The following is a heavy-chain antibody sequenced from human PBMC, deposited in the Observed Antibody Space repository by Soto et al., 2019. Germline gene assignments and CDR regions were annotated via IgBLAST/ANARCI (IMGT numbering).Heavy chain of an antibody. CDR3: ARGCSDYGDYPLCY. D-gene: IGHD4-17*01. CDR1: GGSFSGYY. V-gene: IGHV4-34*01. J-gene: IGHJ4*02. Sequence: SETLSLTCAVYGGSFSGYYWSWIRQPPGKGLEWIGEINHSGSTNYNPSLKSRVTISVDTSKNQFSLKLSSVTAADTAVYYCARGCSDYGDYPLCYWGQGTLVTVSS. CDR2: INHSGST.